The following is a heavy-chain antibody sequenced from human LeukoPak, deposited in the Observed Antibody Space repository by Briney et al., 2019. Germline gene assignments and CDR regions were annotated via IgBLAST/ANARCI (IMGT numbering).Heavy chain of an antibody. J-gene: IGHJ4*02. CDR1: GYTFTGYY. V-gene: IGHV1-2*02. CDR3: ARDVGHSGYGWFDY. Sequence: GASVKVSCKASGYTFTGYYMHWVRQAPGQGLEWMGWINPNSGGTNYAQKFQGRVTMTRDTSISTAYMELSRLRSDDTAVYYCARDVGHSGYGWFDYWGQGTLVTVSS. D-gene: IGHD5-12*01. CDR2: INPNSGGT.